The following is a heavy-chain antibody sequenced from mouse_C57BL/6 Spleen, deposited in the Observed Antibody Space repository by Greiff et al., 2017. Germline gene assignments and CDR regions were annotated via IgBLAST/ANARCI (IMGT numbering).Heavy chain of an antibody. CDR3: ARGTGTPY. J-gene: IGHJ2*01. CDR1: GYTFTSSW. CDR2: IHPNSGST. Sequence: QVQLQQSGAELVKPGASVKLSCKASGYTFTSSWMHWVKQRPGQGLEWIGMIHPNSGSTNYNEKFKSKDTLTVDKSSGTAYMQLSSRTSEDSAVYYCARGTGTPYWGQGTTLTVSS. V-gene: IGHV1-64*01. D-gene: IGHD4-1*01.